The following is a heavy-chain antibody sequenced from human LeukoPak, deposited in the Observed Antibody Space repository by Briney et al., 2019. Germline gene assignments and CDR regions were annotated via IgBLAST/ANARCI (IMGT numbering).Heavy chain of an antibody. Sequence: PGGSLRLSCAASGFTFSRYAMHWARQAPGKGLEWVSVISFDGNKTFYVDSVKGRFNISRDNSRAILYLQMDSLRPDDTAVYFCARGRGNGTRLDHWGQGSLVTVSS. CDR2: ISFDGNKT. CDR3: ARGRGNGTRLDH. D-gene: IGHD2-8*01. V-gene: IGHV3-30*03. CDR1: GFTFSRYA. J-gene: IGHJ5*02.